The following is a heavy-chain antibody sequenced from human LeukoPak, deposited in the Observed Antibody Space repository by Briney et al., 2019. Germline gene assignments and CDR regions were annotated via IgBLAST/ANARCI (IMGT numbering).Heavy chain of an antibody. CDR2: IKLDGSEK. V-gene: IGHV3-7*03. Sequence: PGGSLRPSCAAYGFTFSDYYMSWVRQAPGKGLEWVANIKLDGSEKNYVDSVKGRFTISRDNTKNSLYLQMNSLRVEDTAVFYCARDQYDTWSRRGNFDSWGQGTLVIVSS. CDR1: GFTFSDYY. J-gene: IGHJ4*02. CDR3: ARDQYDTWSRRGNFDS. D-gene: IGHD3-3*01.